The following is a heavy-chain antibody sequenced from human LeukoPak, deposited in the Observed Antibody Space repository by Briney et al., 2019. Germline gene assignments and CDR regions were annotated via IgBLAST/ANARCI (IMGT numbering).Heavy chain of an antibody. J-gene: IGHJ5*02. CDR1: GVSISNSSYY. V-gene: IGHV4-39*07. CDR2: IYYSGST. CDR3: ARVIRYGYVVNNWFDP. D-gene: IGHD5-12*01. Sequence: SETLSLTCIVSGVSISNSSYYWGWIRQPPGKGLEWIGSIYYSGSTYYNPSLRSRVTISVDTSKNQFSLKLSSVTAADTAVYYCARVIRYGYVVNNWFDPWGQGTLVTVSS.